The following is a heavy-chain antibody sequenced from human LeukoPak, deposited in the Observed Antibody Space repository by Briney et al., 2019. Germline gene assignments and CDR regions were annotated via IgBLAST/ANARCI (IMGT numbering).Heavy chain of an antibody. CDR2: ISAYNGNT. CDR3: ARGGEYDILTGYYGSSSKFDY. Sequence: ASVKVSCKASGYTFTSYGISWVRQAPGQGLEWMGWISAYNGNTNYAQKLQGRVTMTTDTSTSTAYMELRSLRSDDTAVYYCARGGEYDILTGYYGSSSKFDYWGQGTLVTVSS. J-gene: IGHJ4*02. D-gene: IGHD3-9*01. V-gene: IGHV1-18*01. CDR1: GYTFTSYG.